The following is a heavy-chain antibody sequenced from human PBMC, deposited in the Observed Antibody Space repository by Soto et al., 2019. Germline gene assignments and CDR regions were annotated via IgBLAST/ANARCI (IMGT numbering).Heavy chain of an antibody. CDR3: GRGRSGQIVVFY. V-gene: IGHV1-2*02. J-gene: IGHJ4*02. CDR1: GYTFTAYY. CDR2: ISPHSGGT. D-gene: IGHD1-26*01. Sequence: ASVKVSCKASGYTFTAYYIHWVRQAPGQGLEWMGWISPHSGGTNYAQKFQGRVTMTRDTSITTVYMELKNLSPDDTAVYYCGRGRSGQIVVFYWGQGTPVTVSS.